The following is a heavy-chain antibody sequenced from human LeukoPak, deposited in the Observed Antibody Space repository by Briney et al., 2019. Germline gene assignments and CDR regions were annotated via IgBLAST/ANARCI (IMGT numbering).Heavy chain of an antibody. CDR3: ARDEARGDISHGY. J-gene: IGHJ4*02. CDR1: GYTFINYG. Sequence: ASVKVSCKASGYTFINYGITWVRQAPGQGLEWMGWISAYNGNTNYAQKLQGRVTMTTDTSTSTAYMELRSLRSDDTAVYYCARDEARGDISHGYWGQGTLVTVSS. D-gene: IGHD5-12*01. V-gene: IGHV1-18*01. CDR2: ISAYNGNT.